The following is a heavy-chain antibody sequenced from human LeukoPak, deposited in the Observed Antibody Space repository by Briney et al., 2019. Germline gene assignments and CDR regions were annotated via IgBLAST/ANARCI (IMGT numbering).Heavy chain of an antibody. Sequence: GALRLSCAASGFTFSSYAMHWVRQAPGKGLEWVAVISYDGSNKYYADSVKGRFTISRDNSKNTLYLQINSLRAEDTAVYYCASDITMVRGVNLDYWGQGTLVTVST. D-gene: IGHD3-10*01. V-gene: IGHV3-30*04. CDR2: ISYDGSNK. CDR1: GFTFSSYA. CDR3: ASDITMVRGVNLDY. J-gene: IGHJ4*02.